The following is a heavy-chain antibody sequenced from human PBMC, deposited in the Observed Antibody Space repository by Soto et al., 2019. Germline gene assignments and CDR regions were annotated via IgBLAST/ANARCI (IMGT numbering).Heavy chain of an antibody. J-gene: IGHJ5*02. D-gene: IGHD3-3*01. CDR1: GGSFSGYY. Sequence: SETLSLTCSVYGGSFSGYYWNWIRQPPGKGLEWIGEIDHSGYTNYNPSLKSRVTISVDTSKNQFSLRLTSVTAADTAVYYCARVRDWFDPWGQGTLVTVSS. CDR3: ARVRDWFDP. V-gene: IGHV4-34*01. CDR2: IDHSGYT.